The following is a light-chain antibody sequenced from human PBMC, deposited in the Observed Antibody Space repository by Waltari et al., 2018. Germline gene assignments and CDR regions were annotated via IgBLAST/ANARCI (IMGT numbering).Light chain of an antibody. CDR2: DAS. V-gene: IGKV1-5*01. Sequence: DLQMTQSPSTLSASVGDRVTITCRASQSISAWLAWYHLRPGKAPKLLISDASILERGVPSRFSGSGSGTEFTLTINSLQPDDFATYYCHQYTNFPLTFGGGTTVEIK. CDR3: HQYTNFPLT. J-gene: IGKJ4*01. CDR1: QSISAW.